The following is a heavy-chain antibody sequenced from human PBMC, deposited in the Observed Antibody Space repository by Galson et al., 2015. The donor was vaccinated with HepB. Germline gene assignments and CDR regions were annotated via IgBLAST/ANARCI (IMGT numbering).Heavy chain of an antibody. J-gene: IGHJ4*02. D-gene: IGHD3-10*01. V-gene: IGHV1-69*13. CDR2: IIPIFGTA. CDR1: GGTFSSYA. CDR3: ARAPRISFGELMQPLTN. Sequence: SVKVSCKASGGTFSSYAISWVRQAPGQGLEWMGGIIPIFGTAQYAQNFQGRVTITADEPTSTAYMDLTSLRSEDTAVYYCARAPRISFGELMQPLTNWGLGTLVTASS.